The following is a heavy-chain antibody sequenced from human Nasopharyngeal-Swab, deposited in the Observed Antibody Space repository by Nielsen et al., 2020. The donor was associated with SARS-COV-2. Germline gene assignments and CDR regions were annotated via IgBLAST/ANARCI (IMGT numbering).Heavy chain of an antibody. D-gene: IGHD3-10*01. CDR3: TKGSSSGSYPNWFDP. CDR2: ISWNSGTT. Sequence: SLKISCAASGFTFDEYAMHWVRQAPGKGLEWVSGISWNSGTTIYADAVKGRFTISRDNAKSSLYLQMSSLRAEDTALYFCTKGSSSGSYPNWFDPWGQGTLVTVSS. CDR1: GFTFDEYA. J-gene: IGHJ5*02. V-gene: IGHV3-9*01.